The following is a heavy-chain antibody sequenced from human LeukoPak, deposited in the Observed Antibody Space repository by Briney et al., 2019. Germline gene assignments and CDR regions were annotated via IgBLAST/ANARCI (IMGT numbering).Heavy chain of an antibody. Sequence: SETLSLTCTVSGGSISSYYWSWIRQPPGKGLEWIGYIYYSGSTNYNPSLKSRVTISVDTSKNHSSLKLSSVTAADTAVYYCARAEWLSHPIDYWGQGTLVTVSS. CDR2: IYYSGST. J-gene: IGHJ4*02. CDR1: GGSISSYY. V-gene: IGHV4-59*01. CDR3: ARAEWLSHPIDY. D-gene: IGHD3-3*01.